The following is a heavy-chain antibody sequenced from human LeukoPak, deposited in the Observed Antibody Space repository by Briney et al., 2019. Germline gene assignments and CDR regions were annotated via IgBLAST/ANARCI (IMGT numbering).Heavy chain of an antibody. Sequence: GGSLRLACAASGFTFSSYAMHWVRQAPGKGLEWVAVISYDGSNKYYADSVKGRFTISRDNSKNTLYLQMNSLRAEDTAVYYCAKDSSQGLNWNVFDYWGQGTLVTVSS. J-gene: IGHJ4*02. D-gene: IGHD1-20*01. CDR1: GFTFSSYA. CDR3: AKDSSQGLNWNVFDY. V-gene: IGHV3-30*04. CDR2: ISYDGSNK.